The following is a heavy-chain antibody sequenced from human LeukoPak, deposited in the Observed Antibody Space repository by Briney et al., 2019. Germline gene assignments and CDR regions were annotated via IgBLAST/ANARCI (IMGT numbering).Heavy chain of an antibody. D-gene: IGHD3-22*01. Sequence: PSQTLSLTCTVSGGSISSGDYYWSWIRQPPGKGLEWIGYIYYSGSTYYNPSLKSRVTISVDTSKNQFPLKLSSVTAADTAVYYCARVPDYYDSGGYIDYWGQGTLVTVSS. CDR3: ARVPDYYDSGGYIDY. CDR1: GGSISSGDYY. J-gene: IGHJ4*02. CDR2: IYYSGST. V-gene: IGHV4-30-4*08.